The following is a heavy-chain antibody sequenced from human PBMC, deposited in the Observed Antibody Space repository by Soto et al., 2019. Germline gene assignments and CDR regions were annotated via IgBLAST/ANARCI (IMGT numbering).Heavy chain of an antibody. Sequence: SETLSLTCTVSGGSINNYYWSWIRQPPGKGLEWIGYIYYSGSTNYNPSLKSRVTISVDTSKDQFSLKLSSVTAADTAVYYCARHRYSYGSYYFVYWGQGTLVTVSS. CDR1: GGSINNYY. J-gene: IGHJ4*02. V-gene: IGHV4-59*08. D-gene: IGHD5-18*01. CDR2: IYYSGST. CDR3: ARHRYSYGSYYFVY.